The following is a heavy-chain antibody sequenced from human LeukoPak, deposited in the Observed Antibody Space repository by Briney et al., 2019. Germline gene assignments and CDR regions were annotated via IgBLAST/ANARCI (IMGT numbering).Heavy chain of an antibody. V-gene: IGHV4-34*01. J-gene: IGHJ4*02. D-gene: IGHD7-27*01. CDR3: ARGTATGDEDY. CDR1: GGSFSGYY. CDR2: INHSGST. Sequence: SETLSLTCAVYGGSFSGYYWSWIRQPPGKGLEWIGEINHSGSTNYNPSLKSRVTISVDMSKNQFSLKLSSVTAADTAVYYCARGTATGDEDYWGQGTLVTVSS.